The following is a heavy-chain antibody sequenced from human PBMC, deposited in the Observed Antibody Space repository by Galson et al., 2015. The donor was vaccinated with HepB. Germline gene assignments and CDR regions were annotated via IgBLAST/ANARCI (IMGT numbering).Heavy chain of an antibody. Sequence: SVKVSCKASGYTFTSYGICWVRQAPGQGLEWLGWISAYNGNTNYAQNLQGRVTMTTDTSTSTAYMELRSLTSDDTVVYYCARDCDRSGYYCYWGQGTVVTVSS. CDR1: GYTFTSYG. CDR3: ARDCDRSGYYCY. J-gene: IGHJ4*02. D-gene: IGHD3-22*01. CDR2: ISAYNGNT. V-gene: IGHV1-18*04.